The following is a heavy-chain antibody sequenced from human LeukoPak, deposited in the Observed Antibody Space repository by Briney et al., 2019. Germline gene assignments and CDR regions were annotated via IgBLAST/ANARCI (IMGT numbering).Heavy chain of an antibody. Sequence: GGSLRLSCAASGFPFSNYWMSWLRQAPGKGLEWVANIKQDGGEKSYVYSVKGRSTISRDNAKNSLYLQMNSLRAEDTAVYYCARDSQQLGGPFDYWGQGTLVTVSS. CDR1: GFPFSNYW. CDR3: ARDSQQLGGPFDY. V-gene: IGHV3-7*01. CDR2: IKQDGGEK. J-gene: IGHJ4*02. D-gene: IGHD6-6*01.